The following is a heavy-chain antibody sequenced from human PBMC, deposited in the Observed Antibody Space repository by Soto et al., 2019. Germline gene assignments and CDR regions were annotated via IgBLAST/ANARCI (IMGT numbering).Heavy chain of an antibody. Sequence: SETLSLTCTVSGGSISSGGYYWGWIRQHPGKGLEWIGYIYYSGSTYYNPSLKSRVTISVDTSKNQFSLKLSSVTAADTAVYYCAREPRGPDHYCISTSCSRRRGGMDVWGQGTTVTVSS. D-gene: IGHD2-2*01. V-gene: IGHV4-31*03. CDR1: GGSISSGGYY. J-gene: IGHJ6*02. CDR3: AREPRGPDHYCISTSCSRRRGGMDV. CDR2: IYYSGST.